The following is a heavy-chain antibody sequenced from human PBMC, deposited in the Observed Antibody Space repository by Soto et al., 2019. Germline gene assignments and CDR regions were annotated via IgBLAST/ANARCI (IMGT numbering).Heavy chain of an antibody. CDR1: GGSISRSDYY. V-gene: IGHV4-30-4*01. CDR2: IYYSGNT. D-gene: IGHD2-8*01. J-gene: IGHJ6*02. Sequence: QVQLQESGPGLVKPSQTLSLTCTVSGGSISRSDYYWSWIRQPPGKGLEWIGYIYYSGNTYYNPSLKSRVTISADTSKNQFSLKVSSVTAADTAVYYCARDQSHAYHGMDVWGQGTTVTVSS. CDR3: ARDQSHAYHGMDV.